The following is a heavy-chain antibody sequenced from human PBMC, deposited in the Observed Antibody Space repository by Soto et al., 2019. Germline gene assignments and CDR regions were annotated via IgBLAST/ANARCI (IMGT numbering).Heavy chain of an antibody. CDR3: ARDRSTYGGGGTGEVKENWFDP. Sequence: KASETLSLTCTVSGGSISSGGYYWSWIRQHPGKGLEWIGYIYYSGSTYYNTSLKSRVTISVDTSKNQFSLKLSSVTTADTAVYYCARDRSTYGGGGTGEVKENWFDPWGPGTLVTVSS. V-gene: IGHV4-31*03. D-gene: IGHD2-8*01. CDR2: IYYSGST. J-gene: IGHJ5*02. CDR1: GGSISSGGYY.